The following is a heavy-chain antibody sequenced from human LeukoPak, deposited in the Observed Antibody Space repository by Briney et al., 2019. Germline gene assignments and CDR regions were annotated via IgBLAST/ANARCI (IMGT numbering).Heavy chain of an antibody. Sequence: GESLQISCKGSGYRFTSYWIGWVRPMPGKGLEGMGIIYPGDSDTRYSPSFQGQVTISADKSISTAYLRWSSLKASDTAMYYCARLDYDFWSGYFNWFDPWGQGTLVTVSS. CDR1: GYRFTSYW. V-gene: IGHV5-51*01. D-gene: IGHD3-3*01. CDR2: IYPGDSDT. CDR3: ARLDYDFWSGYFNWFDP. J-gene: IGHJ5*02.